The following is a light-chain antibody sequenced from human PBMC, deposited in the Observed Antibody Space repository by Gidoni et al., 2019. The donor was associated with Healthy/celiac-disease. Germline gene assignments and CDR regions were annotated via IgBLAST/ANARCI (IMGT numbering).Light chain of an antibody. J-gene: IGLJ1*01. CDR2: EVS. CDR3: SSYAGSNMGV. Sequence: QSALPQPPSASGSPGQSVTISCTGTSRDVGGYNYVPWYKQHPGKSTKLMIYEVSKRPSGVPDRFSGSKSGNTASLTVSGLQAEDEADYYCSSYAGSNMGVFGTGTKVTVL. V-gene: IGLV2-8*01. CDR1: SRDVGGYNY.